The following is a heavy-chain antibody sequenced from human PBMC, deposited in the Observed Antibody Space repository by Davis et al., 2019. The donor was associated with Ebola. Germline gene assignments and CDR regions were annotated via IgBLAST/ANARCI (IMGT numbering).Heavy chain of an antibody. CDR1: GYTFTNYG. J-gene: IGHJ4*02. CDR2: INSNTGDT. D-gene: IGHD3-10*01. V-gene: IGHV1-2*06. Sequence: ASVKVSCKASGYTFTNYGITWVRQAPGQGLEWMGRINSNTGDTNYSEDFQDRVTLTRDSSITTAYLELSSLRPDDTAVYYCARVGLGEWFLGSDDWGQGTLVTVSS. CDR3: ARVGLGEWFLGSDD.